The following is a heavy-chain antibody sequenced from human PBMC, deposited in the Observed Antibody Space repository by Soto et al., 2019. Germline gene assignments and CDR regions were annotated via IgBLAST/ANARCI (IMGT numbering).Heavy chain of an antibody. CDR3: AKDRISSSWGTFDY. Sequence: GGSLRLSCAASGFSFSSYGMHWVRQAPGKGLEWVAVISSDGDNKYYADSVKGRFTISRDSSKDTLYLQLNSLRIEDTAVYRCAKDRISSSWGTFDYWGQGTLVTVSS. J-gene: IGHJ4*02. D-gene: IGHD6-13*01. CDR1: GFSFSSYG. V-gene: IGHV3-30*18. CDR2: ISSDGDNK.